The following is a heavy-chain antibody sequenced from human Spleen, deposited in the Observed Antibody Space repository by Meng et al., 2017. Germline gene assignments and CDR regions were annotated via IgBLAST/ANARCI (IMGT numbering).Heavy chain of an antibody. V-gene: IGHV3-23*01. CDR1: GFTFGDYA. CDR2: ISVSGGST. Sequence: GESLKISCAASGFTFGDYAMTWVRQAPGKGLEWVSTISVSGGSTYYADSVKGRFSISRDNSKNTLSLQMNSLRAEDTAVYYCAKDGCSGGSCYKRREAGAFDIWGQGTMVTVSS. J-gene: IGHJ3*02. D-gene: IGHD2-15*01. CDR3: AKDGCSGGSCYKRREAGAFDI.